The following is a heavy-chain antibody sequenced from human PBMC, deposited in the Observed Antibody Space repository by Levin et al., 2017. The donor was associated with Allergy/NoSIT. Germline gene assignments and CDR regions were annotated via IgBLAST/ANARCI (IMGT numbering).Heavy chain of an antibody. V-gene: IGHV3-30*18. Sequence: GGSLRLSCAASGFTFSSYAMHWVRQAPGKGLEWVAIISYDGNIKHYADSVKGRFTISRDNSKNTLFLQMNSLRTEDTAVYYCAQDLVGCYGSGSYVWGQGTLVTVSS. CDR1: GFTFSSYA. CDR3: AQDLVGCYGSGSYV. J-gene: IGHJ4*02. CDR2: ISYDGNIK. D-gene: IGHD3-10*01.